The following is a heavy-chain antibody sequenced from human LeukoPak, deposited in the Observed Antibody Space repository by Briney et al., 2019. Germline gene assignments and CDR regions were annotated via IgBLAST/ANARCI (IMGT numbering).Heavy chain of an antibody. CDR3: TRLLIY. V-gene: IGHV1-2*02. D-gene: IGHD2-21*01. J-gene: IGHJ4*02. CDR2: INPNSGGT. CDR1: GYTFSDYY. Sequence: ASVKVSCKASGYTFSDYYIHWVRRAPGQGLEWMGWINPNSGGTNYAQKFQGRVTMTRDTSISTVYVELSRVRSDDTAVYYCTRLLIYWGQGTLVTVSS.